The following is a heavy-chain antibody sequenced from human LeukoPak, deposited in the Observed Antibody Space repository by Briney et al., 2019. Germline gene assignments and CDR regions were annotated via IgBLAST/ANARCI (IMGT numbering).Heavy chain of an antibody. J-gene: IGHJ5*02. D-gene: IGHD3-16*01. CDR1: GGTFSSYA. V-gene: IGHV1-69*13. Sequence: SVKVSCKASGGTFSSYAISWVRPPPGQGLEWMGGIIPIFGTANYAQKFQGRVTITADESTSTAYMELSSLRSEDTAVYYCARDRLRLGGILSSGWFDPWGQGTLVTVSS. CDR2: IIPIFGTA. CDR3: ARDRLRLGGILSSGWFDP.